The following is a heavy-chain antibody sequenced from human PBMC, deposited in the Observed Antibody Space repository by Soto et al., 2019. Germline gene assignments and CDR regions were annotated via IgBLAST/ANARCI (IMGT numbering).Heavy chain of an antibody. V-gene: IGHV3-23*01. CDR1: GLTFSDYP. D-gene: IGHD1-26*01. CDR3: AKPQSGSYYAAFDV. CDR2: ISGTSIST. Sequence: EVHLLQSGGGLVQPGGSLRLSCAVSGLTFSDYPMDWVRQAPGKGLEWISRISGTSISTYYADSVKGRFTITRDNSNNTLYLEMGDLRGEDTAVYYCAKPQSGSYYAAFDVWGQGPRVTVSA. J-gene: IGHJ3*01.